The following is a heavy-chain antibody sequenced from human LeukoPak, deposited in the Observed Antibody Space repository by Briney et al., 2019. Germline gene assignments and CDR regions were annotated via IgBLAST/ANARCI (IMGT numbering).Heavy chain of an antibody. CDR2: VNSNTGNP. J-gene: IGHJ4*02. D-gene: IGHD6-19*01. V-gene: IGHV7-4-1*02. CDR1: GYTFISSG. CDR3: ARVRYTSGLYYFES. Sequence: ASVKVSCKASGYTFISSGMSWVRQAPGQGLEWMGWVNSNTGNPTYAQGFTGRFVFSWDTSVSTAYLQISSLKAEDTAVYYCARVRYTSGLYYFESWGQGTLVTVSS.